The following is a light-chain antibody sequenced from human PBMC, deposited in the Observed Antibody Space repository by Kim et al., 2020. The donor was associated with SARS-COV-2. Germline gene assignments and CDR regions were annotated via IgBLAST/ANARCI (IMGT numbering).Light chain of an antibody. CDR3: LQGTHWPKT. Sequence: QPAFISCRSSQSLVNRDGNTYLNWLQQRPGQSPRRLIYQVSKRDSGVPDRFSGSGSGTNFTLKISGVEAEDVGVYYCLQGTHWPKTFGQGTKLEI. CDR1: QSLVNRDGNTY. V-gene: IGKV2-30*01. CDR2: QVS. J-gene: IGKJ2*01.